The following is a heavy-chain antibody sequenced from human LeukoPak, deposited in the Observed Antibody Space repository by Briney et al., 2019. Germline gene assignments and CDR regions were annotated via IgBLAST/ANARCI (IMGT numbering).Heavy chain of an antibody. D-gene: IGHD3-22*01. CDR1: GITLSNYG. Sequence: GGSLRLSCAVSGITLSNYGMSWVRQAPGKGLEWVAGISGSGGGTYYADSVKGRFTVSRDNPKNTLYLQMNSLRAEDTAFYFCAKRGVVIRVILVGFHKEANYFDSWGQGALVTVSS. V-gene: IGHV3-23*01. J-gene: IGHJ4*02. CDR3: AKRGVVIRVILVGFHKEANYFDS. CDR2: ISGSGGGT.